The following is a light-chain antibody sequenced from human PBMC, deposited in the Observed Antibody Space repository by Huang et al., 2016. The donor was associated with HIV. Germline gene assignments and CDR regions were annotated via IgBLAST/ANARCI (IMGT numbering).Light chain of an antibody. V-gene: IGKV3-15*01. J-gene: IGKJ2*01. CDR1: ESILRN. CDR3: QQYNKWPPYT. CDR2: GAS. Sequence: VMTPSPATLSVSPGERAPLSCRASESILRNLAWYQQRPGQPPRLLIYGASVRLPGIPDRFRGSGSGTECSLTISSLQSEDFAVYYCQQYNKWPPYTYGQGTKLEIK.